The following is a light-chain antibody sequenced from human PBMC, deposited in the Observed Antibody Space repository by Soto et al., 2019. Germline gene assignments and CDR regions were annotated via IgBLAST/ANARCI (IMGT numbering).Light chain of an antibody. CDR1: QSVLYSSNNKNY. CDR2: WAS. V-gene: IGKV4-1*01. J-gene: IGKJ1*01. CDR3: QQYYSIPWT. Sequence: DIVMTQTPDSLAVSLGERATINCKSSQSVLYSSNNKNYLAWYQQKLGQPPNLLIYWASTRESGVPDRFSGSGSGTDFTLTISSLQAEDVAVYYCQQYYSIPWTFGQGTKVEIK.